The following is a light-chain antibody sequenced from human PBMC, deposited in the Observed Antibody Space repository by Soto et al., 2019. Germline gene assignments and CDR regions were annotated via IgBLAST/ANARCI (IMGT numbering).Light chain of an antibody. Sequence: QSALTQPASVSGSLGQSITISCAGISSDLGAYNYVSWYQQHPGKAPRLVIYEVTNRPSGVSNRFSGSKSGNTASLTISGLQAEDEADYYCNSFTDSSLYVFGTGTKVTV. V-gene: IGLV2-14*01. J-gene: IGLJ1*01. CDR1: SSDLGAYNY. CDR2: EVT. CDR3: NSFTDSSLYV.